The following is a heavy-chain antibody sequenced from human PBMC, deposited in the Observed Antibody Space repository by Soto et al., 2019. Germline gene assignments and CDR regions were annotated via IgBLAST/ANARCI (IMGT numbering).Heavy chain of an antibody. CDR2: LSPVGAP. V-gene: IGHV4-31*03. Sequence: QVQLQESGPGLVKPSQTLSLTCTVSGDSISGGYYWSWIRQKSGKGLEWIGYLSPVGAPYYSPSLQNRVYMSVDLSKNQFSLEVRSVTAADTAVYYCARDRGSYGMDVRGQGTTVTVSS. J-gene: IGHJ6*02. CDR1: GDSISGGYY. CDR3: ARDRGSYGMDV.